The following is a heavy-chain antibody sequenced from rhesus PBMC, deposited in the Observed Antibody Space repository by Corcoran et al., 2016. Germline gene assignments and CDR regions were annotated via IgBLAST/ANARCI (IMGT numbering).Heavy chain of an antibody. CDR1: GGSISDSYY. CDR2: INGSGGST. CDR3: ARSMGYSSGWSRFDY. J-gene: IGHJ4*01. V-gene: IGHV4-160*01. D-gene: IGHD6S26*01. Sequence: QVQLQESGPGLVKPSETLSLTCTVSGGSISDSYYWSWIRHPPGKGLEWMGRINGSGGSTDYNPSLKRRVTISTDTSKNQFSLKLSSVTAADTAVYYCARSMGYSSGWSRFDYWGQGVLVTVSS.